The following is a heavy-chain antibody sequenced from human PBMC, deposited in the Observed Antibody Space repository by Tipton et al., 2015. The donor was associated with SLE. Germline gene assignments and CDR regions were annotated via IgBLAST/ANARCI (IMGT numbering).Heavy chain of an antibody. CDR2: IYSGGGT. CDR1: GFIVSSNY. V-gene: IGHV3-66*01. Sequence: SLRLSCAASGFIVSSNYMSWVRQAPGKGLEWVSVIYSGGGTNSADSVKGRFIISRDNSKNTLYLQMNSLRAEDTAVYYCARGRAYYDFGSGYPFDNWGQGTLVTVSS. D-gene: IGHD3-3*01. J-gene: IGHJ4*02. CDR3: ARGRAYYDFGSGYPFDN.